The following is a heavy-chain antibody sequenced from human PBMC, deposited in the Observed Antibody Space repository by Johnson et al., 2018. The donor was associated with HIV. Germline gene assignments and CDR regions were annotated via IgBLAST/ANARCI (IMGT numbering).Heavy chain of an antibody. Sequence: VQLVESGGGLVQPGRSLRLSCAASGFTCDDYAMHWVRQAPGKGLEWVSGMSWNSGSIGYADSVKGRFPISRDNSKNTLYLQMNSLRVEDTAVYYCARGGRSFDIWGQGTVVTVSS. CDR2: MSWNSGSI. V-gene: IGHV3-9*01. CDR1: GFTCDDYA. J-gene: IGHJ3*02. CDR3: ARGGRSFDI.